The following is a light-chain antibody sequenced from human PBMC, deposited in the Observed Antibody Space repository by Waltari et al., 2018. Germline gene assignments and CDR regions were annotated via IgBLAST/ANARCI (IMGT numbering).Light chain of an antibody. CDR1: QSVGSSS. CDR3: QQRGTLAAT. CDR2: RAS. Sequence: EIVLTQSPGTAPSSPGERVTLSCRASQSVGSSSLAWSQQKPVQAPRPAVYRASRRATGIPDRFSGSGSGTDFSLTISRLEPEDVAVYYCQQRGTLAATFGQGTKVESK. J-gene: IGKJ1*01. V-gene: IGKV3-20*01.